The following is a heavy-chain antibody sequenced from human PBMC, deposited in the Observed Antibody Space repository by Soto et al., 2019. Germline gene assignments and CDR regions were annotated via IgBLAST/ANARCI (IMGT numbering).Heavy chain of an antibody. CDR2: IYYSGST. Sequence: SETLSLTCTVSGGSISPYYWNWIRQPPGKGLEWIGYIYYSGSTNYNPSLKSRVTISVDTSKNQFSLKLSSVTAADTAVYYCARVWGGAFDIWGQGTMVTVSS. D-gene: IGHD3-10*01. V-gene: IGHV4-59*01. J-gene: IGHJ3*02. CDR1: GGSISPYY. CDR3: ARVWGGAFDI.